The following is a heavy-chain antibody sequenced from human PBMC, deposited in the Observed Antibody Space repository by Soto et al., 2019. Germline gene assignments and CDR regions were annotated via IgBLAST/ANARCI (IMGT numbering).Heavy chain of an antibody. Sequence: SVKVSCKASGVPFNTFAISWVRQAPGQGLEWVGGIIPVFGPAFYAQKFQGRVTITADKSTSTAYLELSSLRSEDTAFYYCARAAKRYYDYWGQGTLVTVSS. CDR3: ARAAKRYYDY. CDR1: GVPFNTFA. CDR2: IIPVFGPA. J-gene: IGHJ4*02. V-gene: IGHV1-69*06.